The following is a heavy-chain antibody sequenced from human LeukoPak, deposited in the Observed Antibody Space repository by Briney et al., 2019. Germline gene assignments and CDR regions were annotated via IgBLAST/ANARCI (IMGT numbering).Heavy chain of an antibody. J-gene: IGHJ5*02. V-gene: IGHV1-2*02. CDR3: ARMSYYDSSGDNWFDP. Sequence: ASVKVSCKASGYSFTGYYMHWVRQAPGQGLEWMGGINPNSDGTSYAQKFQGRVTMTRDTSISTAYMELSSLRSEDTAVYYCARMSYYDSSGDNWFDPWGQGTLVTVSS. D-gene: IGHD3-22*01. CDR1: GYSFTGYY. CDR2: INPNSDGT.